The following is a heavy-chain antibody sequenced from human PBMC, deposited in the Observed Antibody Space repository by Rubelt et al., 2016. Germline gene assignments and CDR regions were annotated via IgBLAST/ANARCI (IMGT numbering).Heavy chain of an antibody. Sequence: QITLKESSPTLVKPTQTLTLTCTFSGYSLSTSGVGVGWIRQPPGKALEWLALIYWDDDKRYRPSLKSRLTITKGTSKNQVVLRMTNMEHEDTATYDGAHIDAPGIAAPSWGQRTPVTVAS. CDR1: GYSLSTSGVG. D-gene: IGHD6-13*01. CDR2: IYWDDDK. V-gene: IGHV2-5*02. CDR3: AHIDAPGIAAPS. J-gene: IGHJ5*02.